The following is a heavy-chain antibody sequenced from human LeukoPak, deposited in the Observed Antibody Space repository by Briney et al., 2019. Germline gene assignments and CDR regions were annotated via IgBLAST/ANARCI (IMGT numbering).Heavy chain of an antibody. J-gene: IGHJ4*02. V-gene: IGHV4-4*07. CDR1: GDSISSHY. Sequence: EPSETLSLTCTVSGDSISSHYWSWIRQPAGKGLEWIGRIYGYGSTIYDPSPRSRVTMSVDTSKNQFSLRLSSVTAADTAVYYCARGAPSGSYSVFDYWGQGTLVTVSS. CDR2: IYGYGST. D-gene: IGHD1-26*01. CDR3: ARGAPSGSYSVFDY.